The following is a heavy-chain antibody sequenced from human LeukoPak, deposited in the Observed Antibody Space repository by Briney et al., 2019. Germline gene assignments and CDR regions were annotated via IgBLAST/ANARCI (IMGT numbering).Heavy chain of an antibody. D-gene: IGHD6-6*01. V-gene: IGHV3-48*04. CDR3: ARPIAARGPDAFDV. CDR2: ISTSSSTI. Sequence: PGGSLRLSCAASGFTFSIYSMNWVRQAPGKGLEWVSYISTSSSTIYYADSVKGRFTISRDNAKNSLYLQMNSLRAEDTAVYYCARPIAARGPDAFDVWGQGTMVTVSS. CDR1: GFTFSIYS. J-gene: IGHJ3*01.